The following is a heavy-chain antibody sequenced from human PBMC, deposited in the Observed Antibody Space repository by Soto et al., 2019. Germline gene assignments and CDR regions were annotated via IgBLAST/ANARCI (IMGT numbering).Heavy chain of an antibody. CDR1: GFTFSTYW. V-gene: IGHV3-74*01. Sequence: EVQLVESGGGLVQPGGSLRLSCAASGFTFSTYWMHWVRQAPGKGLVWVSRIKGDESNTNYADSVKGRFAIPRDNAKNTLYLQMNSLRAEDTAMYYCARGALRAYYLDYWGQGALVTVSS. J-gene: IGHJ4*02. CDR2: IKGDESNT. D-gene: IGHD3-10*01. CDR3: ARGALRAYYLDY.